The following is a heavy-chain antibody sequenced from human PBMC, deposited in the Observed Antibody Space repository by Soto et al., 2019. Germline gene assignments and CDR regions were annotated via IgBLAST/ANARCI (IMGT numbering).Heavy chain of an antibody. Sequence: GGSLRLSCAASGFTFSSYGMHWVRQAPGKGLEWVAVIWYDGSNKYYADSVKGRFTISRGNSKNTLYLQMNSLRAEDTAVYYCARSVEPHWVYSSSWPPPGYWGQGTLVTVSS. CDR1: GFTFSSYG. D-gene: IGHD6-13*01. J-gene: IGHJ4*02. CDR3: ARSVEPHWVYSSSWPPPGY. V-gene: IGHV3-33*01. CDR2: IWYDGSNK.